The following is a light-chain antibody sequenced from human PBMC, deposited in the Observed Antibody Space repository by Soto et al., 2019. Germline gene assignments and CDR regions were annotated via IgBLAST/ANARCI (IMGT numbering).Light chain of an antibody. J-gene: IGLJ2*01. V-gene: IGLV1-47*01. CDR3: SARDDSLSGVV. CDR2: RSD. Sequence: QSVLTQPPSASGTPGQRVTISCSGSSSNIGSNHVYWYQQFPGTAPKLLMYRSDQRPSGVPDRFSDSKSGTSASLAISGLRSDDEADYYCSARDDSLSGVVFGGGTKLTVL. CDR1: SSNIGSNH.